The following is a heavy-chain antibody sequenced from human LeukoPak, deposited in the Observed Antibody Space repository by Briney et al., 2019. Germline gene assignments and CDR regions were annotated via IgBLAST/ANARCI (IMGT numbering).Heavy chain of an antibody. Sequence: PGGSLRLSCAASGFTFSSYAMSWVRQAPGKGLEWVSAISGSGGSTYYADSVKGRFTISRDNSKNTLYLQVNSLRAEDTAVYYCAKDPYDSSVGGLFDYWGQGTLVTVSS. J-gene: IGHJ4*02. D-gene: IGHD3-22*01. CDR2: ISGSGGST. CDR1: GFTFSSYA. CDR3: AKDPYDSSVGGLFDY. V-gene: IGHV3-23*01.